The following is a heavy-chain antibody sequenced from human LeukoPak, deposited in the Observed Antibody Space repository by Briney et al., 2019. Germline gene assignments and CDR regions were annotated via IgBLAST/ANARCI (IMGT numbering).Heavy chain of an antibody. CDR1: GGSISTSNYY. D-gene: IGHD3-10*01. Sequence: SETLSLTCTVSGGSISTSNYYWGWIRQPPGRGLEWIGNIFYSGSTNYNPSLKSRVTISVDTSQNLFSLKLSSVTAADTAVYYCARVSMVRGVIIPFDPWGQGTLVTVSS. CDR3: ARVSMVRGVIIPFDP. CDR2: IFYSGST. V-gene: IGHV4-39*07. J-gene: IGHJ5*02.